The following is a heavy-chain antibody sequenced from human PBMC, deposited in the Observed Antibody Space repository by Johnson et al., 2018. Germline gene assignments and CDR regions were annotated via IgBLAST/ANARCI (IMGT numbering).Heavy chain of an antibody. D-gene: IGHD2-15*01. Sequence: QVQLQESGAEVKKPGASVKVSCQASGYTFSTYDINWVRQATGQGLEWLGWVNTDSGNRGYGQKFQGRVTMNRNTTISTAGMELSSLSFEDTAVYFGAGRVHLVAFDIWGQGTMVSVSS. CDR3: AGRVHLVAFDI. CDR1: GYTFSTYD. V-gene: IGHV1-8*01. J-gene: IGHJ3*02. CDR2: VNTDSGNR.